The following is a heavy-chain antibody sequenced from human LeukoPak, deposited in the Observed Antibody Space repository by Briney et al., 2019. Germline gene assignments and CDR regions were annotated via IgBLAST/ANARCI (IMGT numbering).Heavy chain of an antibody. CDR2: IYTSGST. J-gene: IGHJ6*03. CDR3: ARGIGHYYYYMDV. V-gene: IGHV4-61*02. D-gene: IGHD3-16*02. Sequence: PSETLSLTCTASGGSISSGTYYWSWIRQPAGKGLEWIGRIYTSGSTNYNPSLKSRVSILVDTSKKQFSLKLSSVTAADTAVYYCARGIGHYYYYMDVWGTGTTVTVSS. CDR1: GGSISSGTYY.